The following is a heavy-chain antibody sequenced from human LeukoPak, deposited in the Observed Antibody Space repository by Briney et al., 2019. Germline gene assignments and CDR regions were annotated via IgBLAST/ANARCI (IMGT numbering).Heavy chain of an antibody. Sequence: GGSLRLSCAASGFTVSSNYMSWVRQAPGKGLEWVSVIYSGGSTYYADSVKGRFTISRDNSKNTLYLQMNSLRAEDTAVYYCAKGKTVAGTGGHNFDYWGQGTLVTVSS. D-gene: IGHD6-19*01. V-gene: IGHV3-66*01. CDR3: AKGKTVAGTGGHNFDY. J-gene: IGHJ4*02. CDR1: GFTVSSNY. CDR2: IYSGGST.